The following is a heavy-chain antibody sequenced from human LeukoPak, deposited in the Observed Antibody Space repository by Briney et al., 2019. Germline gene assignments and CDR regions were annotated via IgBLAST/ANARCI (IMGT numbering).Heavy chain of an antibody. V-gene: IGHV3-33*01. J-gene: IGHJ5*02. D-gene: IGHD3-16*01. CDR2: IWYDGRSK. CDR1: GFTFSSYG. CDR3: ARDRFTFGGVIAIDP. Sequence: GGSLRLSCAASGFTFSSYGMHWVRQAPGKGLEWVAIIWYDGRSKYYTDSVKGRFTISRDNSKNTLYLQMNSLRAEDTAVYYCARDRFTFGGVIAIDPWGQGTLVAVSP.